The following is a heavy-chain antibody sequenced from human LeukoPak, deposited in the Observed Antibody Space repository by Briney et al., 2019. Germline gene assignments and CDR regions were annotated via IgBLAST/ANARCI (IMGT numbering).Heavy chain of an antibody. D-gene: IGHD3-22*01. CDR2: ISSSGNTI. V-gene: IGHV3-48*03. CDR3: AREIRYDSSGYYSPYYFDY. J-gene: IGHJ4*02. CDR1: GLTFSSYE. Sequence: PGGSLRLSCAASGLTFSSYEMNWVRQAPGKGLEWVSYISSSGNTIYYADSVKGRFTISRDNAKNSLYLQMNSLRADDTAVYYCAREIRYDSSGYYSPYYFDYWGQGTLVTVSS.